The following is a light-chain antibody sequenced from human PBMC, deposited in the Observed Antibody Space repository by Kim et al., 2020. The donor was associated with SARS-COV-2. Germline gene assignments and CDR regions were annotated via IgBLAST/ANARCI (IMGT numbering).Light chain of an antibody. CDR3: QQYNNWPPLT. CDR2: GAS. Sequence: EIVMTQSPATLSVSPGERATLSCRASQSVSSNLAWYQQKPGQAPRLLIYGASTRATGIPARFSGSGSGTEFTLTISSLQSEDFAVYYCQQYNNWPPLTFGRGPKVDIK. V-gene: IGKV3-15*01. CDR1: QSVSSN. J-gene: IGKJ4*01.